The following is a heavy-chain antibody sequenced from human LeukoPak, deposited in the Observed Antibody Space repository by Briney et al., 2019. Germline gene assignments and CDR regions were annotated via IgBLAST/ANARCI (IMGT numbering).Heavy chain of an antibody. CDR2: INTSGSST. Sequence: GGSLRLSCAASGFTFSDYWMHWVRQAPGKGLVWVSRINTSGSSTTYAESVKGRFTISRDNAKNTLYLQMDSLRAEDTGVYYCARSTHADDFWGRGTLVTVSS. J-gene: IGHJ4*02. CDR1: GFTFSDYW. CDR3: ARSTHADDF. V-gene: IGHV3-74*03.